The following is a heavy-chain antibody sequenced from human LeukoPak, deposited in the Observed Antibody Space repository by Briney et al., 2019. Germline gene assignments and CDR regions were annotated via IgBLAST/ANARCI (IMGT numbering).Heavy chain of an antibody. D-gene: IGHD3-3*01. CDR2: ISAYDGNT. CDR3: ARYSGIGDFWYDFWSGNDPRLGGFDP. V-gene: IGHV1-18*01. CDR1: GYTFTSYG. J-gene: IGHJ5*02. Sequence: ASVKVSCKASGYTFTSYGISWVRQAPGQGLEWMGWISAYDGNTNYAQKLQGRVTMTTDTSTSTAYMELRSLRSDDTAVYYCARYSGIGDFWYDFWSGNDPRLGGFDPWGQGTLVTVSS.